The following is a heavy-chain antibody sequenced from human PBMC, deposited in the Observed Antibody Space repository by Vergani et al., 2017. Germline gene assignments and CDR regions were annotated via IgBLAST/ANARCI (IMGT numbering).Heavy chain of an antibody. CDR3: ARGYCSGGSCYHFDY. D-gene: IGHD2-15*01. Sequence: QVQLVQSGAEVKKPGASVKVSCKASGYTFTSYGISWVRQAPGQGLEWMGWISAYNGNTNYAQKFQGRVTMTRDTSISTAYMELSRLRSDDTAVYYCARGYCSGGSCYHFDYWGQGTLVTVSS. V-gene: IGHV1-18*04. CDR1: GYTFTSYG. CDR2: ISAYNGNT. J-gene: IGHJ4*02.